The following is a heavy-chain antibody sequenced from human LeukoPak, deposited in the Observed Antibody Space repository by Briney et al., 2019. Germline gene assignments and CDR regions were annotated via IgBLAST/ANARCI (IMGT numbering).Heavy chain of an antibody. CDR3: ARGRRGSAAIGY. D-gene: IGHD2-2*01. CDR1: GGSFSGYY. CDR2: INHSGST. V-gene: IGHV4-34*01. J-gene: IGHJ4*02. Sequence: SETLSLTCAVYGGSFSGYYWSWIRQPPGKGLEWIGEINHSGSTNYNPSLKSRVTISVDTSKNQSSLKLSSVTAADTAVYYCARGRRGSAAIGYWGQGTLVTVSS.